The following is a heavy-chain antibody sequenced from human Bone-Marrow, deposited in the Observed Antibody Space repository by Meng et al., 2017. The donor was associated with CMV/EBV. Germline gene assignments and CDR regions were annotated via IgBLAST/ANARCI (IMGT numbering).Heavy chain of an antibody. CDR3: ARGARVYGMDV. V-gene: IGHV4-61*01. CDR2: IYYNGGT. J-gene: IGHJ6*02. CDR1: DDFVSSDTYY. Sequence: SETLSLTCSVSDDFVSSDTYYWNWIRQPPGKGLEWIGYIYYNGGTNYNPSLKSPVTMSIDTSKKQFSLRLSSVTAADTAVYCCARGARVYGMDVWGQGTAVTVSS.